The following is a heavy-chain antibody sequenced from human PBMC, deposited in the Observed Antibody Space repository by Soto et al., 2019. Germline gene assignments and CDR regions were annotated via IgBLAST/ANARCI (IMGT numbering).Heavy chain of an antibody. CDR3: ARAVVGCRGGTCYSHYGLAV. J-gene: IGHJ6*02. CDR2: IWYDGSNK. D-gene: IGHD2-15*01. V-gene: IGHV3-33*01. Sequence: QVQLVESGGGVVQPGRSLRLSCAASGFTFGAYGMHWVRQAPGKGLEWVAVIWYDGSNKYYADSVKGRFIISRDNSKKTWDLQMNSRRAEDTALYHCARAVVGCRGGTCYSHYGLAVWGHGTTVTVSS. CDR1: GFTFGAYG.